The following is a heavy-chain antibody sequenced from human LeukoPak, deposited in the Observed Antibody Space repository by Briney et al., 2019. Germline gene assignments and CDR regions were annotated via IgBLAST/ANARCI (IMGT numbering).Heavy chain of an antibody. D-gene: IGHD2-2*01. CDR1: RGTFSSYV. J-gene: IGHJ4*02. CDR3: ARDPLVVVPAAQDIVATEVDY. CDR2: IIPIFGTA. Sequence: ASVTVSCTASRGTFSSYVISWVRQAPGQGLEWMGGIIPIFGTANYAQKFQGRVTITADESTSTAYMELSSLRSEDTAVYYCARDPLVVVPAAQDIVATEVDYWGQGTLVTVSS. V-gene: IGHV1-69*13.